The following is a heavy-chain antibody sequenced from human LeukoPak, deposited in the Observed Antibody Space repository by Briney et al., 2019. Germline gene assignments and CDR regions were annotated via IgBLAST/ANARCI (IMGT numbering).Heavy chain of an antibody. D-gene: IGHD4-17*01. V-gene: IGHV3-30*04. Sequence: GRSLRLSCAASGFTFSSYAMHWVRQAPGKGLEWVAVISYDGSNKYYADSVKGRFTISGDNSKNTLYLQMNSLRAEDTAVYYCARFDYGFDYWGQGTLVTVSS. J-gene: IGHJ4*02. CDR3: ARFDYGFDY. CDR2: ISYDGSNK. CDR1: GFTFSSYA.